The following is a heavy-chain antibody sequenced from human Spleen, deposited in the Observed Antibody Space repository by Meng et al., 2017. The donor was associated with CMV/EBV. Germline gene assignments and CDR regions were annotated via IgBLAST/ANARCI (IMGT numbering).Heavy chain of an antibody. D-gene: IGHD5-18*01. Sequence: ASVKVSCKASGYTFTKNYIHWVRQAPGQGLEWMGWINPNSGGTNYAQKFQGRVTMTRDTSISTAYMELSRLRSDDTAVYYCASGIQPGAYNWFDPWGQGTLVTVSS. CDR3: ASGIQPGAYNWFDP. CDR2: INPNSGGT. CDR1: GYTFTKNY. J-gene: IGHJ5*02. V-gene: IGHV1-2*02.